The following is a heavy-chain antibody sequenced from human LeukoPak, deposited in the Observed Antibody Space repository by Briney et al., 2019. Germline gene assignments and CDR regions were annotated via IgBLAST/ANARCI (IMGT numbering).Heavy chain of an antibody. D-gene: IGHD2-15*01. Sequence: ASVKVSCKASGYTFTSYGISWVRQAPGQGLEWMGWISAYNGNTNYAQKLQGRVTMTTDTSTSTAYMELRSLRSDDTAVYYCARDPYSNTITTFDYWGQGTLVTVSS. CDR1: GYTFTSYG. J-gene: IGHJ4*02. V-gene: IGHV1-18*01. CDR3: ARDPYSNTITTFDY. CDR2: ISAYNGNT.